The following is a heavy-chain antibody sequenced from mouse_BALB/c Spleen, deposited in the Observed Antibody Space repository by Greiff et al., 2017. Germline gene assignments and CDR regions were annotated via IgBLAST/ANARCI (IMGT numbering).Heavy chain of an antibody. Sequence: EVQLVESGGGLVQPGGSRKLSCAASGFTFSSFGMHWVRQAPEKGLEWVAYISSGSSTIYYEDTVKGRFTIARDNPTNTLFLRMTSLRSEDAAMYYCSRSGIYYAMDYWGQGTSVTVSS. V-gene: IGHV5-17*02. J-gene: IGHJ4*01. CDR1: GFTFSSFG. D-gene: IGHD1-1*02. CDR2: ISSGSSTI. CDR3: SRSGIYYAMDY.